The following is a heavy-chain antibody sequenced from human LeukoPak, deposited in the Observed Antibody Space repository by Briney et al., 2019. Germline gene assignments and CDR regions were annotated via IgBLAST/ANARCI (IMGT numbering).Heavy chain of an antibody. CDR1: GYSISSGYY. CDR3: ARAVWGSVAGTIDY. Sequence: PSETLSLTCTVSGYSISSGYYWGWIRQPPGQGLEWIGSIYHSGSTYYNPSLKSRVTISVDTSKNQFSLKLSSVTAADAAVYYCARAVWGSVAGTIDYWGQGTLVTVSS. V-gene: IGHV4-38-2*02. J-gene: IGHJ4*02. D-gene: IGHD6-19*01. CDR2: IYHSGST.